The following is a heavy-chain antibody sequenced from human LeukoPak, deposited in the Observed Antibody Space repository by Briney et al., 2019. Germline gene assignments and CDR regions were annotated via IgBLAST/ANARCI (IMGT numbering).Heavy chain of an antibody. V-gene: IGHV5-10-1*01. CDR3: ARYYDILTGPFDY. Sequence: GESLKISCKGPGYSLTSYWISWVRQMPGKGLEWMGRIDPSDSYTNYSPSFQGHVTISADKSISTAYLQWSSLKASDTAMYYCARYYDILTGPFDYWGQGTLVTVSS. J-gene: IGHJ4*02. CDR2: IDPSDSYT. D-gene: IGHD3-9*01. CDR1: GYSLTSYW.